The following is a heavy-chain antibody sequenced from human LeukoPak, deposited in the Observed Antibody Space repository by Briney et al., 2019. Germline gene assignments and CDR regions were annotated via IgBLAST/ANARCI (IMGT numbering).Heavy chain of an antibody. CDR2: ISAYNGNT. CDR1: GYTFTSYG. J-gene: IGHJ3*02. CDR3: VRDGELVVSRDDGFDI. V-gene: IGHV1-18*01. Sequence: ASVKVSCKASGYTFTSYGISWVRQAPGQGLEWMGWISAYNGNTNYAQKLQGRVTMTTDTSTSTAYMELRSLRSDDTAVYYCVRDGELVVSRDDGFDIWGQGTKVTVSS. D-gene: IGHD6-13*01.